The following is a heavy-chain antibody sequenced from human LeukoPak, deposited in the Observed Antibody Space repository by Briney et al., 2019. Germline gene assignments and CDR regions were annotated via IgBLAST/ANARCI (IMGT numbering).Heavy chain of an antibody. CDR3: ARGDERQRIQPYFDY. V-gene: IGHV5-51*01. J-gene: IGHJ4*02. D-gene: IGHD5-18*01. CDR1: GYIFNTYW. Sequence: AGSLKISCKGSGYIFNTYWFSWVRQLAWRGLEWMGNIYPGDSNNRYCPSFQGEVTISADRSINTDYLQWSSLIASDNAMYYCARGDERQRIQPYFDYWGQGTLVTVSS. CDR2: IYPGDSNN.